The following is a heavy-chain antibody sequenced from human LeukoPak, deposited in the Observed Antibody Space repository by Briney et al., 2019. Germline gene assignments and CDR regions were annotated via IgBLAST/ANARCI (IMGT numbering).Heavy chain of an antibody. Sequence: GGSLRLSCAASGFTFSNYWMTWVRQAPGKGLEWVANIKRDGSETDYVDSLKGRFTISRDNAKNSLYLQMNSLRAEDTAVYYCARDPYDSYNYGAFGAFDCWGQGALVTVSS. J-gene: IGHJ4*02. CDR2: IKRDGSET. CDR3: ARDPYDSYNYGAFGAFDC. V-gene: IGHV3-7*01. CDR1: GFTFSNYW. D-gene: IGHD3-22*01.